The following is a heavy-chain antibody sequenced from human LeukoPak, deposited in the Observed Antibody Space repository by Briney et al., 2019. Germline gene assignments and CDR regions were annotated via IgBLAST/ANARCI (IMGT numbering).Heavy chain of an antibody. D-gene: IGHD1-26*01. Sequence: SETLSLTCAVSGYSISSGYYWGWIRQPPGKGLEWIGTIYHSGSTYYNPSLKSRVTISVDTSKNQFSLKLSSVTAADTAVYYCARDQREQFLGFDPWGQGTLVTVPS. CDR3: ARDQREQFLGFDP. CDR2: IYHSGST. J-gene: IGHJ5*02. V-gene: IGHV4-38-2*02. CDR1: GYSISSGYY.